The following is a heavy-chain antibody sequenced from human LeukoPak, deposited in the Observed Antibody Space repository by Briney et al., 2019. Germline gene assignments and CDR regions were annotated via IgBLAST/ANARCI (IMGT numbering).Heavy chain of an antibody. CDR1: GFTFSSYA. CDR3: ARLASLNIRGYRHDAFDI. Sequence: EPGGSLRLSCAASGFTFSSYAMHWVRQAPGKGLEWVAVISYDGSNKYYADSVKGRFTISRDNSKNTLYLQMNSLRAGDTAVYYCARLASLNIRGYRHDAFDIWGQGTMVTVSS. V-gene: IGHV3-30*14. D-gene: IGHD3-10*01. CDR2: ISYDGSNK. J-gene: IGHJ3*02.